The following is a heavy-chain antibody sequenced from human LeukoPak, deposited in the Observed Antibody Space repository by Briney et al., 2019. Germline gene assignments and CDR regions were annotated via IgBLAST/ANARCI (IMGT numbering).Heavy chain of an antibody. Sequence: AGGSLRLSCAASGFTFSSYSMNWVRQAPGKGLEWVSYISSSSSTIYYADSVKGRFTISRDNAKNSLYLQMNSLRAEDTAVYYCARYQGSVTVVTPSPLDYWGQGTLVTVSS. CDR3: ARYQGSVTVVTPSPLDY. D-gene: IGHD4-23*01. J-gene: IGHJ4*02. CDR1: GFTFSSYS. CDR2: ISSSSSTI. V-gene: IGHV3-48*04.